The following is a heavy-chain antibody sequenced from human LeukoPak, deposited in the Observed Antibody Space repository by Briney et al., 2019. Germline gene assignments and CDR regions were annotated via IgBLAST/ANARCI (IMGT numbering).Heavy chain of an antibody. V-gene: IGHV3-23*01. CDR2: ISGGGGST. CDR3: AKLYNDYGDENFDY. D-gene: IGHD4-17*01. Sequence: GGSLRLSCAASGSTFSSYVMSWVRQAPGKGLEWVSAISGGGGSTYSADSVKGRFTFSRDTSKNTLYLQMNSLRAEDTALYYCAKLYNDYGDENFDYWGQGTLATVSS. J-gene: IGHJ4*02. CDR1: GSTFSSYV.